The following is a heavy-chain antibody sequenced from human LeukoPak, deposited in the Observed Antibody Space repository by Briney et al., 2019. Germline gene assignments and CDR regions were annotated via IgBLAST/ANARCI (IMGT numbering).Heavy chain of an antibody. CDR2: IIPIFGTA. J-gene: IGHJ4*02. D-gene: IGHD5-24*01. CDR3: ARGRRDGYNYVYYFDY. CDR1: GGTFSSYA. Sequence: ASVKVSCKASGGTFSSYAISWVRQAPGQGLEWMGGIIPIFGTANYAQKFQGRVTITADESTSTAYMELSSLRSEDTAVYYCARGRRDGYNYVYYFDYWGQGTLVTVSS. V-gene: IGHV1-69*13.